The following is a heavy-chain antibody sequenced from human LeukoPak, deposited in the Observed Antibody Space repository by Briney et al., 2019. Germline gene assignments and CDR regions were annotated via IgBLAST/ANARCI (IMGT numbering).Heavy chain of an antibody. CDR3: AKGYGGYWAFDY. Sequence: GGSLRLSCAASGFTFSTYGMHWVRQAPGKGLEWVATVSSAGTYNYYADSVRGRFTISRDNSKSTLYVQMNSLRAEDTAVYYCAKGYGGYWAFDYWGQGTLVTVSS. V-gene: IGHV3-30*18. CDR2: VSSAGTYN. CDR1: GFTFSTYG. D-gene: IGHD4-17*01. J-gene: IGHJ4*02.